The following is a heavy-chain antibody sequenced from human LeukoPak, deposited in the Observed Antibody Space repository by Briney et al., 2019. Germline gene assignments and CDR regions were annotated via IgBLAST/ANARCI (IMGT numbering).Heavy chain of an antibody. CDR2: INHNGNT. Sequence: SETLSLTCTVSGNSISSGDNYWSWTRQPAGKGLEWIGEINHNGNTNYIPSLKSRVTISVDTSKKQFSLKLSSVTAADTAVYYCARLEYNYGIDYWGQGTLVTVSS. CDR1: GNSISSGDNY. J-gene: IGHJ4*02. V-gene: IGHV4-61*10. CDR3: ARLEYNYGIDY. D-gene: IGHD5-18*01.